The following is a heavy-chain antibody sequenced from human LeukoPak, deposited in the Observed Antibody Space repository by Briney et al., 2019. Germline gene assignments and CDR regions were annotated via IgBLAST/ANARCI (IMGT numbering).Heavy chain of an antibody. V-gene: IGHV3-74*01. J-gene: IGHJ4*02. D-gene: IGHD2-15*01. CDR3: ARANGPPID. CDR2: IDSDGTTT. Sequence: GGSLRLSCAASGFSFRSYWMHWVRQAPGKGLVWVSDIDSDGTTTRYADSVKGRFTISRDNANNKFYLQMNSLRAEDTAVYYCARANGPPIDWGQGTLVTVSS. CDR1: GFSFRSYW.